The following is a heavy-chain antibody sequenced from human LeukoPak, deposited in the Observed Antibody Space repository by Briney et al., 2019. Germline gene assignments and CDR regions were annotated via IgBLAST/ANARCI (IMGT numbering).Heavy chain of an antibody. CDR2: INHSGST. CDR1: GGSFSGYY. D-gene: IGHD3-10*01. CDR3: ARAGYYYGSGSYWENDY. J-gene: IGHJ4*02. V-gene: IGHV4-34*01. Sequence: SETLSLTCAVYGGSFSGYYWSWIRQPPGKGLEWIGEINHSGSTNYNPSLKSRVTISVDTSKNQFSLKLSSVTAADTAVYYCARAGYYYGSGSYWENDYWGQGTLVTVSS.